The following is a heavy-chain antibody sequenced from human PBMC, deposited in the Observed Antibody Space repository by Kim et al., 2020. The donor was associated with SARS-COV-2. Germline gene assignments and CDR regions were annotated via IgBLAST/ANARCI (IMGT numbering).Heavy chain of an antibody. D-gene: IGHD1-26*01. V-gene: IGHV1-2*02. Sequence: ALKHHGRISMTRDASINTVYMELSSLRSDDTAVYYCARTMVPSTTLMTFDYWGQGTLVTVSS. J-gene: IGHJ4*02. CDR3: ARTMVPSTTLMTFDY.